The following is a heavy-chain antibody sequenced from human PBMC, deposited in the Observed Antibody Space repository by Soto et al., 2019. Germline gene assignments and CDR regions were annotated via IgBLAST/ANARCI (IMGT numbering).Heavy chain of an antibody. Sequence: EVQLLESGGGLVQPGGSLRLSCAASGFTFSSNSMTWVRQAPGKGLEWVAAISGSGGSTYYADSVKGRVTISRDNSKNTLYLQMNSLRADDTAVYYCANCAGATRNQRFDPWGQGTLVTVSS. V-gene: IGHV3-23*01. J-gene: IGHJ5*02. CDR2: ISGSGGST. CDR1: GFTFSSNS. CDR3: ANCAGATRNQRFDP. D-gene: IGHD6-25*01.